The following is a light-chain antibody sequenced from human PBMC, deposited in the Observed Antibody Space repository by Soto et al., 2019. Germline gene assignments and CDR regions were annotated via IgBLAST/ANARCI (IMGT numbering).Light chain of an antibody. J-gene: IGKJ2*01. V-gene: IGKV2-28*01. CDR1: QSLLYGAGYMY. CDR2: LGS. Sequence: DIVMTQSPLSLPVTPGEPASISRRSSQSLLYGAGYMYVDWYLQKPGQPPHLLIFLGSNRASGVPDRFSGSVSGTDFTLKISRVETEDVGIYYCMQTLQTPYTFGQGTKLEIK. CDR3: MQTLQTPYT.